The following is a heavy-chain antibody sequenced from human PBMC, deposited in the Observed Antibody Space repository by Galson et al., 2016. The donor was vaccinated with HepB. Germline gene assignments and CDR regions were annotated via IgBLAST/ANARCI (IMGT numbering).Heavy chain of an antibody. CDR1: GFTFRSCA. D-gene: IGHD4-17*01. CDR2: CSGSGVDT. J-gene: IGHJ4*02. V-gene: IGHV3-23*01. CDR3: AKDRYTVTTLFDF. Sequence: SLRLSCAASGFTFRSCAMSWVRQAPGKGLEWVSGCSGSGVDTLYADSVKGRFTISRDNSKNTLYLQMNSLRVEDTAVYDCAKDRYTVTTLFDFWGQGTLVTVSS.